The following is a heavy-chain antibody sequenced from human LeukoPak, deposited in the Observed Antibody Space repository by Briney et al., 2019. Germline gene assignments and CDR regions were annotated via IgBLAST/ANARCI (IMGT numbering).Heavy chain of an antibody. J-gene: IGHJ3*02. Sequence: ASVKVSCKASGYTFTCYYMHWVRQAPGQGLEWMGWINPNSGGTNYAQKFQGRVTMTRDTSISTAYMELSRLRSDDTAVYYCARVSYCSSTSCYSDAFDIWGQGTMVTVSS. CDR2: INPNSGGT. CDR3: ARVSYCSSTSCYSDAFDI. D-gene: IGHD2-2*02. V-gene: IGHV1-2*02. CDR1: GYTFTCYY.